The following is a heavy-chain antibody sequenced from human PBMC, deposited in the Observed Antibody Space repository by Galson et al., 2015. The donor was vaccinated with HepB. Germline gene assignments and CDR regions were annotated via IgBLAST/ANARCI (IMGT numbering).Heavy chain of an antibody. D-gene: IGHD2-2*01. J-gene: IGHJ4*02. CDR1: GYTFTSYA. V-gene: IGHV1-3*01. Sequence: SVKVSCKASGYTFTSYAMHWVRQAPGQRLEWMGWINAGNGNTKYSQKFQGRVTITRDTSASTAYMELSSLRSEDTAVYYCARDLRIPDPLPGYWGQGTLVTVSS. CDR3: ARDLRIPDPLPGY. CDR2: INAGNGNT.